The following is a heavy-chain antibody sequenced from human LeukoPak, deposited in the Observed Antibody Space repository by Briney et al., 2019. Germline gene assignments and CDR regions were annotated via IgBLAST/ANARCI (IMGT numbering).Heavy chain of an antibody. Sequence: GGSLRLSCAASGFTFSSYWMSWVRQAPGQGLEWVANIKQDGSEKYYVDSVKGRFTISRDNAKNSLYLQMNSLRAEDTAVYYCAREDIVVVPAAIPFDYWGQGTLVTVSS. D-gene: IGHD2-2*01. CDR3: AREDIVVVPAAIPFDY. J-gene: IGHJ4*02. CDR2: IKQDGSEK. V-gene: IGHV3-7*01. CDR1: GFTFSSYW.